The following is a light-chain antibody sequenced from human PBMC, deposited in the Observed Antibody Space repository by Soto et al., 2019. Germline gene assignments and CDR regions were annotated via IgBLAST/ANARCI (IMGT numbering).Light chain of an antibody. Sequence: QSALTQPASVSGSPGQSITISCTGTSSDIGNYNLVSWYQQHPGKAPKLIIYEGSKRPSGVSNRFSASKSGNTASLTISRLQAEDGADYYCCSFAGSTPSFGGGTKLTVL. CDR2: EGS. V-gene: IGLV2-23*01. CDR3: CSFAGSTPS. CDR1: SSDIGNYNL. J-gene: IGLJ2*01.